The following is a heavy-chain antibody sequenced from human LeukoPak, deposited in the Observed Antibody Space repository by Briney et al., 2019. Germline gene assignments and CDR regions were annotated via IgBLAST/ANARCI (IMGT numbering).Heavy chain of an antibody. CDR2: TSYDGSEE. J-gene: IGHJ4*02. Sequence: GGSLRLSCAASGFAFSSFAMHWVRQAPGKGLEWVAVTSYDGSEEFYAAFVKGRFTISRDNSKNTLFLYMNSLRTEDTAVFYCARAKGIAVDGTGGRIDFWGRGTLVTVSS. V-gene: IGHV3-30*04. CDR3: ARAKGIAVDGTGGRIDF. CDR1: GFAFSSFA. D-gene: IGHD6-13*01.